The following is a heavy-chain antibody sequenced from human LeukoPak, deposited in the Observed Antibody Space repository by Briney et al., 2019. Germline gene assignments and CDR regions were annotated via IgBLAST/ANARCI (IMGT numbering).Heavy chain of an antibody. CDR2: ISWNSGSI. V-gene: IGHV3-9*01. CDR1: GFTFDDYA. Sequence: GGSLRLSCAASGFTFDDYAMHWVRQAPGKGLEWVSGISWNSGSIGYADSVKGRFTISRDNSKNTLYLQMNSLRAEDTAVYYCAXXXIXXFGELYPNDYWGQGTLVTVSX. D-gene: IGHD3-10*01. CDR3: AXXXIXXFGELYPNDY. J-gene: IGHJ4*02.